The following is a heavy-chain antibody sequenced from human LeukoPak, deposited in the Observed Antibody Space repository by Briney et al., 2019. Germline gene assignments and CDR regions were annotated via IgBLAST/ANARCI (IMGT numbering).Heavy chain of an antibody. CDR2: ISSSGSTI. Sequence: GGSLRLSCAASGFTFSIYEMNWVRQAPGEGLEWVSYISSSGSTIYYADSVKGRFTISRDNAKKSLYLQMTSLRAEDTAVYYCARRCRFLYDGYWGQGTLVTVSS. CDR1: GFTFSIYE. CDR3: ARRCRFLYDGY. D-gene: IGHD3-16*01. V-gene: IGHV3-48*03. J-gene: IGHJ4*02.